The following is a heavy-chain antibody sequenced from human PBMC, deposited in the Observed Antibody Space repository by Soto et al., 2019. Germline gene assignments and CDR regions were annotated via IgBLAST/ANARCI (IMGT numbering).Heavy chain of an antibody. Sequence: QVQLVQSGAEVKKPGSLVKVSCKASGGTFSSYAISWVRQAPGQGLEWMGGIIPIFGTANYAQKFQGRVTITADKSTSTAYMELSSLRSEDTAVYYCARGEVVPAAIGGAFDYWGQGTLVTVSS. D-gene: IGHD2-2*01. CDR1: GGTFSSYA. V-gene: IGHV1-69*06. J-gene: IGHJ4*02. CDR2: IIPIFGTA. CDR3: ARGEVVPAAIGGAFDY.